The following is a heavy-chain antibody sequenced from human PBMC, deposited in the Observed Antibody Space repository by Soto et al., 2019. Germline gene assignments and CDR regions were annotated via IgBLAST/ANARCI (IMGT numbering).Heavy chain of an antibody. Sequence: SETLSLTCTVSGGSISSYYWSWIRQPPGKGLEWIGYIYYSGSTNYNPSLKSRVTISVDTSKNQFSLKLSSVTAADTAVYYCARHGVPGHFDWLFTGYYGMDVWGQGTTVTVSS. J-gene: IGHJ6*02. CDR3: ARHGVPGHFDWLFTGYYGMDV. CDR2: IYYSGST. V-gene: IGHV4-59*08. D-gene: IGHD3-9*01. CDR1: GGSISSYY.